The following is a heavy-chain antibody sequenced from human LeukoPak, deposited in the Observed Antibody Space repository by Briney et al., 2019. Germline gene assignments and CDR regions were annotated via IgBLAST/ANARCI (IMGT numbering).Heavy chain of an antibody. Sequence: PSQTLSLTCTVSGGSISSGDYYWSWIRQPPGKGLEWIGYIYYSGSTYYNPSLKSRVTISVDTSKNQFSLKLSSVTAADTAVYYCARVHTADYYYYYMNVWGKGTTVTVSS. CDR3: ARVHTADYYYYYMNV. V-gene: IGHV4-30-4*08. CDR1: GGSISSGDYY. D-gene: IGHD5-18*01. J-gene: IGHJ6*03. CDR2: IYYSGST.